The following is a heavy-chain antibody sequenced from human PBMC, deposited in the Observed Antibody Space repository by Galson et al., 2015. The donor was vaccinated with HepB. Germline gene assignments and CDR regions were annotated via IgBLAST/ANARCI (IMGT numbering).Heavy chain of an antibody. J-gene: IGHJ6*02. CDR3: ARGNRGDYYTYYHYYGLDV. CDR2: ISSSGSTI. D-gene: IGHD4-17*01. CDR1: GLSFSDHY. Sequence: SLRLSCAVSGLSFSDHYMSWIRQAPGKGLEWVSYISSSGSTIKYSDSVKGRFTIPRDNAKNSLNTQMNSLRDEDTAVYYCARGNRGDYYTYYHYYGLDVWGQGTTVTVSS. V-gene: IGHV3-11*01.